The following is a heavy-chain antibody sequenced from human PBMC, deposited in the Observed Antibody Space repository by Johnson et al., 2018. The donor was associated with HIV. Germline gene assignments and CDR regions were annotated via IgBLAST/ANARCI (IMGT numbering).Heavy chain of an antibody. V-gene: IGHV3-NL1*01. CDR3: AREYEAFDI. J-gene: IGHJ3*02. CDR1: GFIFSSYA. CDR2: VYSGGST. Sequence: QMLLVESGGGVVQPGRSLRLSCAASGFIFSSYAMHWVRQAPGKGLEWVSIVYSGGSTYYADSVKGRFTISRDNAKNSLYLQMNSLRAEDTAVYYCAREYEAFDICGQGTMVTVSS.